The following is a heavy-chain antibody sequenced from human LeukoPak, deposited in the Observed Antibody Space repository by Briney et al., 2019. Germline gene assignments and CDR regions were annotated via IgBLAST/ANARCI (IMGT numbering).Heavy chain of an antibody. V-gene: IGHV3-7*04. CDR2: INQDGSEK. CDR1: GFTFSNYW. CDR3: ARDIYGGHDY. J-gene: IGHJ4*02. D-gene: IGHD2-21*01. Sequence: PGGSVRLSCPASGFTFSNYWMSWVRQAPGKGLEWVANINQDGSEKSYVDSVEGRFTISRDNAKKSLYLHVNSLRAEDTAVYYCARDIYGGHDYWGQGTLLTVSS.